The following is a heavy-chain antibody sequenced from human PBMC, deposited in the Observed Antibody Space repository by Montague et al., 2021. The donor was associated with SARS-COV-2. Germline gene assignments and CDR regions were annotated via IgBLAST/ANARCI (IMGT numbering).Heavy chain of an antibody. CDR1: FGPISTYY. J-gene: IGHJ5*01. CDR3: ARQDAWAYCGDECYRGWFDS. D-gene: IGHD2-21*01. CDR2: IFYNGST. V-gene: IGHV4-59*01. Sequence: SETRSLTCTVSFGPISTYYWSWIRQPPGKGLEWIGFIFYNGSTKYNPSLKRRVSISLDTSKNQFSLKLSSVTAADTAVYYCARQDAWAYCGDECYRGWFDSWGQGTLVTVSS.